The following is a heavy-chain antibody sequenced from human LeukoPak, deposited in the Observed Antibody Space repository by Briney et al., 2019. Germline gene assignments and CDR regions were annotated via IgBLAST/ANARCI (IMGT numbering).Heavy chain of an antibody. D-gene: IGHD3-10*01. CDR3: ARVYYYGSGSYYNKAIYYYYYYMDV. CDR1: AGSISSYY. Sequence: PSETLSLTCTVSAGSISSYYWSWIRQPPGKGLEWIGYTYYSGSTNYNPSLKSRVTISVDTSKNQFSLKLSSVTAADTAVYYCARVYYYGSGSYYNKAIYYYYYYMDVWGKGTTVTVSS. V-gene: IGHV4-59*01. J-gene: IGHJ6*03. CDR2: TYYSGST.